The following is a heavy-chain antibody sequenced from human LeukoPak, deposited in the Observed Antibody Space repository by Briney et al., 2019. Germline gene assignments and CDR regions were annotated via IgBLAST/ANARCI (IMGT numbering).Heavy chain of an antibody. CDR1: GFTFSNAW. J-gene: IGHJ4*02. CDR3: TTSNSIMITFEGVIVSDY. Sequence: PGGSLRLSCAASGFTFSNAWMSWVRQAPGKGLEWVGRIKSKTDGGTTDYAAPVKGRFTISRDDSKNTLYLQMNSLKTEDTAVYYCTTSNSIMITFEGVIVSDYWGQGTLVTVSS. CDR2: IKSKTDGGTT. V-gene: IGHV3-15*01. D-gene: IGHD3-16*02.